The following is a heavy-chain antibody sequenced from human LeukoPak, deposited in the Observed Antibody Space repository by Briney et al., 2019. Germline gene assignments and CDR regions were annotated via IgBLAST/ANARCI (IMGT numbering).Heavy chain of an antibody. CDR3: VRDGEGVAISVNYWFDP. V-gene: IGHV1-8*01. CDR1: GFTFTSYD. D-gene: IGHD3-10*01. CDR2: MNPNNGNT. Sequence: ASVKVSCKASGFTFTSYDINWVRQASGQGLEWMGWMNPNNGNTGYAQKFQGRVTMTRDTSISTAYMELRGLRSEDTAVYYCVRDGEGVAISVNYWFDPWGQGTLVTVSS. J-gene: IGHJ5*02.